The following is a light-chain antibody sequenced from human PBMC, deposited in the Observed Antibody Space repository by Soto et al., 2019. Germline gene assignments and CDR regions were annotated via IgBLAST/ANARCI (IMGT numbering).Light chain of an antibody. CDR1: QSVSSSY. V-gene: IGKV3-20*01. J-gene: IGKJ1*01. CDR2: GAS. Sequence: EIVLTQSPGTLSLSPGERATLSCRASQSVSSSYSAWYQQKPGQAPRLLIYGASSRATGIPDRFSGSGSGTDFTLTISRLEPEDFAVYYCQQYGSSPGTLGQGTKVEIK. CDR3: QQYGSSPGT.